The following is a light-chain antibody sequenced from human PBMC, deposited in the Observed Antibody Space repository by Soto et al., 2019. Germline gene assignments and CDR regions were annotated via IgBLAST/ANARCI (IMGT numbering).Light chain of an antibody. V-gene: IGLV2-14*01. CDR1: SSDVGRYNF. J-gene: IGLJ1*01. CDR2: DVN. CDR3: SSYTSISTYV. Sequence: QSALTQPASVSGSPGQSITISCTGTSSDVGRYNFVSWYQQHPGKAPKFIIYDVNNRPSGVSNRFSGSKSGDTASLTISGLQAEDEADYYCSSYTSISTYVFGTGTKLTVL.